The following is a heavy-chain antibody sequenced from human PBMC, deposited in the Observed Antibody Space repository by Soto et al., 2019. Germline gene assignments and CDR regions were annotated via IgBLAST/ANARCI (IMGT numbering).Heavy chain of an antibody. D-gene: IGHD6-19*01. CDR3: ARGNDRRGWPYYFDY. J-gene: IGHJ4*02. Sequence: ASVKVSCKASGYTFTSYYMHLVRQAPVQVLELIVIINPSFFSTSYSQKFQGRFTITMYTSTITFYIELIILISEDTSVYYCARGNDRRGWPYYFDYWGQGTMVTVSS. CDR1: GYTFTSYY. CDR2: INPSFFST. V-gene: IGHV1-46*01.